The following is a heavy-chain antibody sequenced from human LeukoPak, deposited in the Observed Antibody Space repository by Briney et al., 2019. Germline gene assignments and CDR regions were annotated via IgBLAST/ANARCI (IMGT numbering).Heavy chain of an antibody. CDR2: IKQDGSEK. CDR3: ATIPLKGSEYFPH. CDR1: GFTFSSYW. V-gene: IGHV3-7*03. J-gene: IGHJ1*01. Sequence: PGGSLRLSCAASGFTFSSYWMSWVRQAPGKGLEWVANIKQDGSEKYYVDSVKGRFTISRDNSNNTLYLQMNSLRAEDTAIYYCATIPLKGSEYFPHWGQGTLVTVSS. D-gene: IGHD2-2*02.